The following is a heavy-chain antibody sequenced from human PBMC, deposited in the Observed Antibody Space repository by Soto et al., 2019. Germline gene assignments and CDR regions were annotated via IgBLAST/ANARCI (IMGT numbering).Heavy chain of an antibody. CDR1: GFTFSSYD. V-gene: IGHV3-64*01. Sequence: EVQLAESGGGMVQPGGSLRLSCVASGFTFSSYDMHWVRQAPGKGLEYVSSISSNGGTTYYGNSVKGRFTISRDNSQNTLYLQLGSLRAEDMAVYYCVRRVSGNYDYGGQGTLVNVSS. D-gene: IGHD1-7*01. J-gene: IGHJ4*02. CDR3: VRRVSGNYDY. CDR2: ISSNGGTT.